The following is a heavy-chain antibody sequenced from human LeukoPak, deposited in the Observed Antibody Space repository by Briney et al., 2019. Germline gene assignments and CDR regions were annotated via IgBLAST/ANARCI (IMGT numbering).Heavy chain of an antibody. CDR3: ARESVAGGFEY. J-gene: IGHJ4*02. D-gene: IGHD6-19*01. CDR2: ITPIFGTA. Sequence: ASVKVSCKASGGTFSSYAISWVRQAPGQGLEWMGGITPIFGTANYAQKFQGRVTITADKSTTTVYMALSSLRYEDTAMYYCARESVAGGFEYWGQGTLVTVSS. V-gene: IGHV1-69*06. CDR1: GGTFSSYA.